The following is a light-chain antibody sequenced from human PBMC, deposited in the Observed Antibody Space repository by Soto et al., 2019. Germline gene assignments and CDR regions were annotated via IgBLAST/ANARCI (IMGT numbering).Light chain of an antibody. Sequence: QSALTQPASVSGSPGQSITISCTGTNSDVGSYNYVSWYQQHPGKAPKLMIYEVSHRPSGVSSRFSGSKSGSTASLTIAGLQTEDDADYYCSSYAGSDNPYVFGTGTKLTVL. J-gene: IGLJ1*01. CDR2: EVS. V-gene: IGLV2-14*03. CDR1: NSDVGSYNY. CDR3: SSYAGSDNPYV.